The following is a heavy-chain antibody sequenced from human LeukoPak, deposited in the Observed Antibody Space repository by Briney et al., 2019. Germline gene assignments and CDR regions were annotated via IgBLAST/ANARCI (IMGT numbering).Heavy chain of an antibody. V-gene: IGHV3-74*01. CDR3: ARGDGVIMNY. CDR2: IKTDGSST. CDR1: GDSW. J-gene: IGHJ4*02. Sequence: PGGSLRLSCAGSGDSWMHWVRQVPGRGLVWVSRIKTDGSSTSYADSVKGRFTISNDNAENTLYLQTNSLRAEDTAVYYCARGDGVIMNYWGQGTLVTVSS. D-gene: IGHD3-10*01.